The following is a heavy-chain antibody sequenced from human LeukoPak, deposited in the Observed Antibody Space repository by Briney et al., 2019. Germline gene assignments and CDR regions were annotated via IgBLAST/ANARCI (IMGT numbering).Heavy chain of an antibody. Sequence: ASVKVSCKASGYTFTGYYMHWVRQAPGQGLEWMGWINTNSGGTNYAQKFQGRVTMTRDTSISTAYMELSRLRSDDTAVYYCARAPWGRYCSGGSCYSEVVYWGQGTLVTVSS. CDR1: GYTFTGYY. J-gene: IGHJ4*02. D-gene: IGHD2-15*01. CDR2: INTNSGGT. CDR3: ARAPWGRYCSGGSCYSEVVY. V-gene: IGHV1-2*02.